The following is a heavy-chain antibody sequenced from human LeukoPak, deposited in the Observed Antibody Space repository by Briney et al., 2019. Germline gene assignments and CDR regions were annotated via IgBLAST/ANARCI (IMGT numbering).Heavy chain of an antibody. V-gene: IGHV3-23*01. CDR3: AKDGRQWLAEADY. Sequence: GGSLRLSCAASGFTFSSYSMNWVRQAPGKGLEWVSAISGSGGSTYYADSVKGRFTISRDNSKNTLYLQMNSLRAEDTAVYYCAKDGRQWLAEADYWGQGTLVTVSS. CDR2: ISGSGGST. J-gene: IGHJ4*02. D-gene: IGHD6-19*01. CDR1: GFTFSSYS.